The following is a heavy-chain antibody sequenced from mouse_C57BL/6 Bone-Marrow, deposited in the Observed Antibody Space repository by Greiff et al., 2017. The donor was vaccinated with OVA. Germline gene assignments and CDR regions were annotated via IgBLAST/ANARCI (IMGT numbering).Heavy chain of an antibody. CDR1: GYTFTSYG. CDR2: IYPRSGNT. Sequence: QVQLQQSGAELARPGASVTLSCKASGYTFTSYGISWVKQRPGQGLEWIGAIYPRSGNTYYNEKFKGKATLTADKSSSTAYMELRSLTSEDSAVYFCAGVRLPFDYWGQGTTLTVSS. D-gene: IGHD3-2*02. V-gene: IGHV1-81*01. CDR3: AGVRLPFDY. J-gene: IGHJ2*01.